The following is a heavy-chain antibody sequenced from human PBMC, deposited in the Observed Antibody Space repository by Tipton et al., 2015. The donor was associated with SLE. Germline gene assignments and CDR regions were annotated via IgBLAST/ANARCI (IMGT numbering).Heavy chain of an antibody. J-gene: IGHJ5*02. CDR2: ISYDGSNK. V-gene: IGHV3-30*04. Sequence: SLRLSCAASGFTFSSYAMHWVRQAPGKGLEWVAVISYDGSNKYYADSVKGRFTISRDNSKNTLYLQMNSLRAEDTAVYYCAKGAVPAAQAWFDPWGQGTLVTVSS. CDR1: GFTFSSYA. CDR3: AKGAVPAAQAWFDP. D-gene: IGHD2-2*01.